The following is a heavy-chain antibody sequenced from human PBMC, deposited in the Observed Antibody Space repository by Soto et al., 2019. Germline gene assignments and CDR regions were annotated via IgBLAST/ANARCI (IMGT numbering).Heavy chain of an antibody. CDR2: NVPIFGTT. J-gene: IGHJ6*02. CDR1: GGTFSDYA. D-gene: IGHD6-19*01. V-gene: IGHV1-69*12. CDR3: ARVEAVAGLYNYHGLDV. Sequence: QVQLVQSGAEVKKPGSSVKVSCKVFGGTFSDYAIDWVRLAPGHGLEWMGGNVPIFGTTYYTQKFQGRATIIADDSTTTAYLEMSRLRSEDTAIYYCARVEAVAGLYNYHGLDVWGQGTAVTVSS.